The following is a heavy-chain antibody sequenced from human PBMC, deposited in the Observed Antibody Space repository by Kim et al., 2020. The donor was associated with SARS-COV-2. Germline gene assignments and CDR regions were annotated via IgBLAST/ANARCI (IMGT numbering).Heavy chain of an antibody. D-gene: IGHD5-12*01. CDR3: ARNAVGTTLLDY. J-gene: IGHJ4*02. CDR2: IDVGNGNR. CDR1: GYTFTDYA. Sequence: ASVKVSCKAYGYTFTDYAIQWVRQAPGQRPEWMGWIDVGNGNRKYSQDFQGRVTITRDTSASTGYMELSSLGSADSAVYYCARNAVGTTLLDYWGQGTLVTVS. V-gene: IGHV1-3*01.